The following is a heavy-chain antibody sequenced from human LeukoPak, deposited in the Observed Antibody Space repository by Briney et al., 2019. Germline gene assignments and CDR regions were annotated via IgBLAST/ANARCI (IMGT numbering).Heavy chain of an antibody. CDR1: GFTFSSYE. V-gene: IGHV3-48*03. CDR2: ISSSGSTI. J-gene: IGHJ6*03. Sequence: GGSLRLSCAASGFTFSSYEMSWVRQAPGKGLEWVSYISSSGSTIYYADSVKGRFTISRDNAKNSLYLQMNSLRAEDTAVYYCARETYSSSWYLKYYYYYYYMDVWGKGTTVTVSS. D-gene: IGHD6-13*01. CDR3: ARETYSSSWYLKYYYYYYYMDV.